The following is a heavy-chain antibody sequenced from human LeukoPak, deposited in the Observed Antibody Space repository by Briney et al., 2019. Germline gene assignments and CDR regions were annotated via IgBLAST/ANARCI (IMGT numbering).Heavy chain of an antibody. J-gene: IGHJ4*02. CDR3: ARDWYHAIDY. V-gene: IGHV3-30*02. D-gene: IGHD2-2*01. CDR1: GFTFSSYG. CDR2: IRYDGSNK. Sequence: GGSLRLSCAASGFTFSSYGMHWVRQAPGKGLEWVAFIRYDGSNKYYADSVKGRFTISRDNAKNTLYLQMNSLRAEDTAVYYCARDWYHAIDYWGQGTLVTVSS.